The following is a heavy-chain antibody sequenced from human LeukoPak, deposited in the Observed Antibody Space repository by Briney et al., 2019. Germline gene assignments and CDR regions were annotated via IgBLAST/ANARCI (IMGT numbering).Heavy chain of an antibody. CDR2: IKQDGSEK. D-gene: IGHD3-22*01. CDR3: ARDATTNYYDSSGYLDY. CDR1: GFTFSSYW. Sequence: PGGSLRLSCAASGFTFSSYWMSWVRQAPGKGLEWVANIKQDGSEKYYVDSVKGRFTISRGNAKNSLYLQMNSLRAEDTAVYYCARDATTNYYDSSGYLDYWGQGTLVTVSS. V-gene: IGHV3-7*01. J-gene: IGHJ4*02.